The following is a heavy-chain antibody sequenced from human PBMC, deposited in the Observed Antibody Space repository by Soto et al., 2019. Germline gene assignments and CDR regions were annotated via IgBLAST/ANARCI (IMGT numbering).Heavy chain of an antibody. V-gene: IGHV4-31*03. CDR3: ARVETAMVGGYWFDP. CDR1: GGSISSCGYY. CDR2: IYYSGSN. Sequence: QGQLQESGPGLVKPSQTLSLTCTVSGGSISSCGYYWSWIRQHPGKGLEWIGYIYYSGSNDYNPSLKSRVNISVATSRNQFSLKLSSVTAADTAVYYWARVETAMVGGYWFDPWGQGTLVTVSS. J-gene: IGHJ5*02. D-gene: IGHD5-18*01.